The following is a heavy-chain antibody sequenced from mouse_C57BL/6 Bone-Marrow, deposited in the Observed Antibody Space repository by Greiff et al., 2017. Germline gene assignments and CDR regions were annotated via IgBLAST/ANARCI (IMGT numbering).Heavy chain of an antibody. CDR1: GYSITSGYY. V-gene: IGHV3-6*01. D-gene: IGHD3-1*01. CDR3: ARDYSSGYPYWYFDV. J-gene: IGHJ1*03. Sequence: ESGPGLVKPSQSLSLTCSVTGYSITSGYYWNWIRQFPGNKLEWMGYISYDGSNNYNPSLKNRISITRDTSKNQFFLKLNSVTTEDTATYYCARDYSSGYPYWYFDVWGTGTTVTVSS. CDR2: ISYDGSN.